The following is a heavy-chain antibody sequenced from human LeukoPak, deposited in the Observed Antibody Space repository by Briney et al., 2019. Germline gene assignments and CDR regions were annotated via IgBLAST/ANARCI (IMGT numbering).Heavy chain of an antibody. V-gene: IGHV3-48*03. D-gene: IGHD1-20*01. Sequence: PGGSLRLSCAASGFTFSSYEMNWVRQAPGKGLEWVSYISSSGSTIYYADSVKGRFTISRDNAKNSLYLQMNSLRAEGTAVYYCARDQWGHNWNGPDYYMDVWGKGTTVTVSS. CDR3: ARDQWGHNWNGPDYYMDV. CDR1: GFTFSSYE. J-gene: IGHJ6*03. CDR2: ISSSGSTI.